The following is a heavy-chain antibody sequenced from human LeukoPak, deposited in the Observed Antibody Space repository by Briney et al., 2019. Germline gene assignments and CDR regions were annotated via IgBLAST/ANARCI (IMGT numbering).Heavy chain of an antibody. D-gene: IGHD6-13*01. V-gene: IGHV4-39*07. CDR2: INHSGST. CDR3: AGGSSPGY. J-gene: IGHJ4*02. Sequence: SETPSLISSVSGGCISSTTYYWGWIRHPPGKGLEGSGEINHSGSTNYNPPLKRRLTISVEISKNNLSPKLRSSTATDKAASDRAGGSSPGYWGQGRLVSVSS. CDR1: GGCISSTTYY.